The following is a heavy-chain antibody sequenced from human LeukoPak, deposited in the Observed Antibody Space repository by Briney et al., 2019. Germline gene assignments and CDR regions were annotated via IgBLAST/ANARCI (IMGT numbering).Heavy chain of an antibody. Sequence: APVKVSCKASGYTFTSYGISWVRQAPGQGLEWMGWISAYNGNTNYAQKLQGRVTMTTDTSTSTAYMELRSLRSDDTAVYYCARDVTTVSKNWFDPWGQGTLVTVSS. D-gene: IGHD4-11*01. J-gene: IGHJ5*02. CDR1: GYTFTSYG. CDR3: ARDVTTVSKNWFDP. CDR2: ISAYNGNT. V-gene: IGHV1-18*01.